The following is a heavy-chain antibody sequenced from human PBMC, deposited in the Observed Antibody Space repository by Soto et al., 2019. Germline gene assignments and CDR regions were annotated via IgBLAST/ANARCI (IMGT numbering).Heavy chain of an antibody. CDR3: ARVNYGDYYYGMDV. CDR1: GGSINYSY. J-gene: IGHJ6*02. V-gene: IGHV4-59*01. D-gene: IGHD4-17*01. Sequence: SETLPLTCTVPGGSINYSYWTWIRQPPGKGLEWIGYISYTGSANYNASLKSRLTISVDTSKNQFSLKLSSVTAADTALYYCARVNYGDYYYGMDVWRQRPTVPVSS. CDR2: ISYTGSA.